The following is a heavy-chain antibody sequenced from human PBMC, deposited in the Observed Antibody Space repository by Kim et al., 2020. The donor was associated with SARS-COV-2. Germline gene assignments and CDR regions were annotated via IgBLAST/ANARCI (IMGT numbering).Heavy chain of an antibody. V-gene: IGHV4-34*01. J-gene: IGHJ4*02. D-gene: IGHD6-13*01. CDR3: AAGYSSSWNPFDY. Sequence: SETLSLTCAVYGGSFSGYYWSWIRQPPGKGLEWIGEIKHSGSTNYNPSLKSRVTISVDTSKNQFSLKLSSVTAADTAVYYCAAGYSSSWNPFDYWGQGTL. CDR2: IKHSGST. CDR1: GGSFSGYY.